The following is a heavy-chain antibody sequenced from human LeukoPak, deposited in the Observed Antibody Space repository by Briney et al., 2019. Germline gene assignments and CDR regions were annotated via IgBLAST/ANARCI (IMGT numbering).Heavy chain of an antibody. Sequence: GGSLRLSCAASGFTFSSYSMNWVRQAPGKGLEWVSSISSSSSYIYYADSVKGRSTISRDNAKNSLYLQMNSLRAEDTAVYYCAKAHFAYSSPVAGTGWGQGTLVTVSS. CDR2: ISSSSSYI. D-gene: IGHD6-19*01. V-gene: IGHV3-21*01. CDR1: GFTFSSYS. J-gene: IGHJ4*02. CDR3: AKAHFAYSSPVAGTG.